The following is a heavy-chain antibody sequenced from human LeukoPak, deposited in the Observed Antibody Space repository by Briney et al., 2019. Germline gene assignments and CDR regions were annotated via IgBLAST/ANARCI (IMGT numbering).Heavy chain of an antibody. CDR3: ARQSRDDAFDI. CDR1: GYTFTGYY. J-gene: IGHJ3*02. D-gene: IGHD5-24*01. V-gene: IGHV1-2*02. CDR2: INPDSDYR. Sequence: ASVKVSCKASGYTFTGYYMHWVRQAPGHGLEWMGWINPDSDYRYYAQRFQGRVTMTRDTSINTAYMQLNRLQSDGTAIYYCARQSRDDAFDIWGQGTMVTVSS.